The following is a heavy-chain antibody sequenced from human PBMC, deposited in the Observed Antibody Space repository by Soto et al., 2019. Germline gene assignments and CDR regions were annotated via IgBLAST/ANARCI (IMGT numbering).Heavy chain of an antibody. CDR1: GGTFSSYA. J-gene: IGHJ4*02. Sequence: SVKVSCKASGGTFSSYAISWVRQAPVQGLEWMGGIIPIFGTANYAQKFQGRVTITADKSTSTAYMELSSLRSEDTAVYYCARVESVATAYFDYWGQGTLVTVSS. V-gene: IGHV1-69*06. CDR2: IIPIFGTA. CDR3: ARVESVATAYFDY. D-gene: IGHD5-12*01.